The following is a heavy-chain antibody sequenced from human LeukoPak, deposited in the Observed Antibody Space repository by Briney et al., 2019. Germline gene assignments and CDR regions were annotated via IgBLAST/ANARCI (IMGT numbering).Heavy chain of an antibody. V-gene: IGHV4-59*01. J-gene: IGHJ3*02. CDR2: GHYSGST. CDR1: GASISSYY. D-gene: IGHD1-26*01. Sequence: IPSETLSLTCAVSGASISSYYWSWIRQSPRKGLEWIGYGHYSGSTNYNPSLKSRVSVSVDTSKNQFSLNLNSVTAADTAVYYCARDRSEREAFDIWGHGTMVTVSS. CDR3: ARDRSEREAFDI.